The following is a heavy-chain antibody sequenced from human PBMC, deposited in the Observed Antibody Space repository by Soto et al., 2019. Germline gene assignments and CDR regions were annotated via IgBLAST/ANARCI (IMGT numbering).Heavy chain of an antibody. CDR3: AKDIGDYYASSGSDY. CDR2: ISWDGGST. Sequence: GGSLRLSCAASGFTFDDYTMHWVRQAPGKGLEWVSLISWDGGSTYYADSVKDRFTISRDNSKNSLYLQMNSLGTEDTALYYCAKDIGDYYASSGSDYWGQGTLVTVSS. J-gene: IGHJ4*02. V-gene: IGHV3-43*01. CDR1: GFTFDDYT. D-gene: IGHD3-22*01.